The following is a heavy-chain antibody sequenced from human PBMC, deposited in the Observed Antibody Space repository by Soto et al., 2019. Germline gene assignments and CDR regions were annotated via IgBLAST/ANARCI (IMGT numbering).Heavy chain of an antibody. CDR2: MNPNSGNT. V-gene: IGHV1-8*01. D-gene: IGHD6-13*01. Sequence: QVQLVQSGAEVKKPGASVKVSCKASGYTFTSYDINWVRQATGQGLEWMGWMNPNSGNTGYAQKFQGRVTXTXTXPISTAYMELSSLRSEDTAVYYCARRGYSSSWYYYYYYGMDVWGQGTTVTVSS. J-gene: IGHJ6*02. CDR3: ARRGYSSSWYYYYYYGMDV. CDR1: GYTFTSYD.